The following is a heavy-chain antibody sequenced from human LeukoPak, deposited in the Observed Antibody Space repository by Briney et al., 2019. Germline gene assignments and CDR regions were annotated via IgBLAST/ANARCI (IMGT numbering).Heavy chain of an antibody. CDR1: GFTFSSYS. Sequence: GGSLRLSCAASGFTFSSYSMNWVRQAPGKGLEWVSSISSSSSYIYYADSVKGRFTISRDNAKNSLYLQMNSLRAEDTAVYYCARDKGSGSFLNWFDPWGQGTLVTVSS. CDR2: ISSSSSYI. CDR3: ARDKGSGSFLNWFDP. D-gene: IGHD3-10*01. V-gene: IGHV3-21*01. J-gene: IGHJ5*02.